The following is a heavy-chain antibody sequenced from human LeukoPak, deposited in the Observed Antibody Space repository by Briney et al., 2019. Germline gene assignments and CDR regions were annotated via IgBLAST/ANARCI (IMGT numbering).Heavy chain of an antibody. J-gene: IGHJ4*02. V-gene: IGHV5-51*01. Sequence: GESLKISFKGSGYSFTSYWIGWVRQMPGKGLEWMGIIYPGDSDTRYSPSFQGQVTISADRSTSTAYLQWSSLRASDTAMYYCARASRDGYNQNFDHWGQGTLVTVSS. CDR1: GYSFTSYW. D-gene: IGHD5-24*01. CDR3: ARASRDGYNQNFDH. CDR2: IYPGDSDT.